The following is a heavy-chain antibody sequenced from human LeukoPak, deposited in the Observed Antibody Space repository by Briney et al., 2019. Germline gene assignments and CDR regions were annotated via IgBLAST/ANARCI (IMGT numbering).Heavy chain of an antibody. V-gene: IGHV1-2*02. CDR2: INPNSGGT. Sequence: GASVKVSCKASGYTFTGYYMHWVRQAPGQGLEWMGWINPNSGGTNYAQKFQGRVTMTRDTSISTAYMELSRLRSDDTAVYYCARAGEYCSGGSCYFDYWGQGTLVTVSS. CDR3: ARAGEYCSGGSCYFDY. D-gene: IGHD2-15*01. J-gene: IGHJ4*02. CDR1: GYTFTGYY.